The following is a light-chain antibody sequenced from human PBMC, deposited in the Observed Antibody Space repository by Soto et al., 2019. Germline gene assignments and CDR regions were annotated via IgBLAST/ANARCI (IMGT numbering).Light chain of an antibody. V-gene: IGKV2-28*01. CDR2: LAS. CDR1: QSLLHSNGNNY. CDR3: MQPLQTPWT. Sequence: DIVMTQSPLSLAVTPGEPASISCKSSQSLLHSNGNNYLAWYLQKPGQSPQLLISLASDRASGVPDRFSGSGSGTDFTLTIHRVETEDVGVYYCMQPLQTPWTFGQGTRVDIK. J-gene: IGKJ1*01.